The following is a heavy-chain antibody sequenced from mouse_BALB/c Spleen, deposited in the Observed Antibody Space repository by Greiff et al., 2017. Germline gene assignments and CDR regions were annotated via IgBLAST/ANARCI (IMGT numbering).Heavy chain of an antibody. D-gene: IGHD2-1*01. J-gene: IGHJ3*01. CDR2: INPSNGGT. CDR3: TRSMEIYYGNYPFAY. Sequence: QVQLQQSGAELVKPGASVKLSSKASGYTFTSYYMYWVKQRPGQGLEWIGEINPSNGGTNFNEKFKSKATLTVDKSSSTAYMQLSSLTSEDSAVYYCTRSMEIYYGNYPFAYWGQGTLVTVSA. V-gene: IGHV1S81*02. CDR1: GYTFTSYY.